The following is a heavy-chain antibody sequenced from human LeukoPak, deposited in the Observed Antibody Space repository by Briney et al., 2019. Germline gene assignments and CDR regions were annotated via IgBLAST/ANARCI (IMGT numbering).Heavy chain of an antibody. CDR1: GFTFSSYA. J-gene: IGHJ3*02. Sequence: AGSLRLSCAASGFTFSSYAMSWVPQAPGKGLELGSVIYSGGSTYYADSVQGRFTISRDNSKNTLYLQMNSLRGEDTAVHDCARGGSPRNAFDIWGQRTMGTVSS. CDR2: IYSGGST. CDR3: ARGGSPRNAFDI. V-gene: IGHV3-53*01. D-gene: IGHD3-16*01.